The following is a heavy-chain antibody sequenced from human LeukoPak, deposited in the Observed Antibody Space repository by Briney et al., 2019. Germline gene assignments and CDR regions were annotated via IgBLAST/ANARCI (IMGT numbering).Heavy chain of an antibody. J-gene: IGHJ4*02. V-gene: IGHV3-64D*06. CDR3: VKRKYCSGGSCYSDYFDY. CDR1: GFTSSSYA. CDR2: FSCNGGST. Sequence: GGSLSLSCSASGFTSSSYAMHWVRHAQGKGLEYDSAFSCNGGSTYYADSVKGRFNISRDNSKNTLYRQMSSLRAEDTAVYYCVKRKYCSGGSCYSDYFDYWGQGTLVTVSS. D-gene: IGHD2-15*01.